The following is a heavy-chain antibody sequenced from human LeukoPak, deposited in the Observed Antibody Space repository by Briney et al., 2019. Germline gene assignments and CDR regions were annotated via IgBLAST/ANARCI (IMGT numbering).Heavy chain of an antibody. CDR1: GGSISSYY. V-gene: IGHV4-59*01. D-gene: IGHD3-3*01. Sequence: PSETLSLTCTVSGGSISSYYWSWIRQPPGKGLEWIGYIYYSGSTNYNPSLKSRVTISVDTSKNQFSLKLSSVTAADTAVYYCARQSHAKYYDFWSGYRGYFDYWGQGTLVTVSS. CDR2: IYYSGST. CDR3: ARQSHAKYYDFWSGYRGYFDY. J-gene: IGHJ4*02.